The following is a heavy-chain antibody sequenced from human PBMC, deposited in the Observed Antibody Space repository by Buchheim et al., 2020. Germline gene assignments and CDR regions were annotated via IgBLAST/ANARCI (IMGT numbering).Heavy chain of an antibody. CDR2: IKQDGSEK. Sequence: EVQLVESGGGLVQPGGSLRLSCAASGFTFSSYWMSWVHQAPGKGLEWVANIKQDGSEKYYVDSVKGRFTISRDKATNSLSLQMNSLRAEDTAVYYCARDLIAGQKRGGNYWGQGTL. D-gene: IGHD3-10*01. J-gene: IGHJ4*02. CDR1: GFTFSSYW. V-gene: IGHV3-7*03. CDR3: ARDLIAGQKRGGNY.